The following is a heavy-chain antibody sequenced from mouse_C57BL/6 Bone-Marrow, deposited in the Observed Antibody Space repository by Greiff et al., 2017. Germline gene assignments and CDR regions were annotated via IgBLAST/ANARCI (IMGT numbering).Heavy chain of an antibody. CDR3: ARPYYSNYWYFDV. CDR1: GYTFTSYW. CDR2: IYPGSGST. D-gene: IGHD2-5*01. Sequence: QVQLQQPGAELVKPGASVKMSCKASGYTFTSYWITWVKPRPGQGLEWIGDIYPGSGSTNYNEKFKSKATLAVDTSSSTAYMQLSSLTSEDSAVYYCARPYYSNYWYFDVWGTGTTVTGSS. V-gene: IGHV1-55*01. J-gene: IGHJ1*03.